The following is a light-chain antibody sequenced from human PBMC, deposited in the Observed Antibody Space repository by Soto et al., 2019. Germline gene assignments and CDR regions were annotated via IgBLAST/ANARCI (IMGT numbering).Light chain of an antibody. CDR2: TTS. J-gene: IGKJ1*01. CDR1: QSVTST. V-gene: IGKV3D-15*01. CDR3: QQYNDWPPS. Sequence: IVMTQSPATLSVSPGXGATLSCRASQSVTSTLAWYQQTPGQAPRLLIHTTSTRATGIPARFSGSGSGTEFTLTISSLQSEDFAVYYCQQYNDWPPSFGQGTKVDIK.